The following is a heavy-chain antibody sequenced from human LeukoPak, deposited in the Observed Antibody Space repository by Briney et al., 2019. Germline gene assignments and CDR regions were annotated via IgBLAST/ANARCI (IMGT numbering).Heavy chain of an antibody. CDR3: ATTSLSWIQLWLTAFDI. D-gene: IGHD5-18*01. V-gene: IGHV7-4-1*02. CDR1: GYTFTSYA. J-gene: IGHJ3*02. Sequence: GASVKVSCKASGYTFTSYAMNWVRQAPGQGLEWMGWINTNTGNPTYAQGFTGRFVFSLDTSVSTAYLQISSLKAEDTAVYYCATTSLSWIQLWLTAFDIWGQGTMVTVSS. CDR2: INTNTGNP.